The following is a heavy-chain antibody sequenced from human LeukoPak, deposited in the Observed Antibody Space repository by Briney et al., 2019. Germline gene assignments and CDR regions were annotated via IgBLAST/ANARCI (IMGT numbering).Heavy chain of an antibody. D-gene: IGHD3-22*01. V-gene: IGHV3-23*01. J-gene: IGHJ4*02. CDR2: ISGSGGST. CDR3: AKSLAAEGYYYDSSGYLN. CDR1: GFTFSSYA. Sequence: PGGSLRPSCAASGFTFSSYAMSWVRQAPGKGLEWVSGISGSGGSTYYADSVKGRFTISRDNAKNSLYLQMNSLRAEDTAVYYCAKSLAAEGYYYDSSGYLNWGQGTLVTVSS.